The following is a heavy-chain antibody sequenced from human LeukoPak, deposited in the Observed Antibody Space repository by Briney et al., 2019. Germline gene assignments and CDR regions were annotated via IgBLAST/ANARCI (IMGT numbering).Heavy chain of an antibody. CDR1: GGSISSSSYY. CDR2: IYYSGST. V-gene: IGHV4-39*07. D-gene: IGHD3-10*01. J-gene: IGHJ3*02. CDR3: ARAFAPPNAFDI. Sequence: PSETLSLTCTVSGGSISSSSYYWGWIRQPPGKGLEWIGSIYYSGSTYYNPSLKSRVTISVDTSKNQFSLKLSSVTAADTAVYYCARAFAPPNAFDIWGQGTMVTVSS.